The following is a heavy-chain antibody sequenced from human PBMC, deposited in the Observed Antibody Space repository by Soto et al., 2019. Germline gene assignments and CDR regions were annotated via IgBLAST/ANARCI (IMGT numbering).Heavy chain of an antibody. D-gene: IGHD3-22*01. V-gene: IGHV4-59*01. Sequence: QVQLQESGPGLVKPSETLSLTCTVSGGSISSYYWSWIRQPPGKGLEWIGYIYYSGSTNYNPSLKRRXIIVVXXSKHQFSLKLSSVTAADTAVYYCARAHRSSGYSDYWGQGTLVTVSS. CDR1: GGSISSYY. CDR2: IYYSGST. J-gene: IGHJ4*02. CDR3: ARAHRSSGYSDY.